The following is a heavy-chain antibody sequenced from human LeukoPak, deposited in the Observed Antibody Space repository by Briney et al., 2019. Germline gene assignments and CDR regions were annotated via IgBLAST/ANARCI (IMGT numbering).Heavy chain of an antibody. CDR1: GFTFSSYS. V-gene: IGHV3-21*01. CDR3: ARQTTANYYYYYGMDV. D-gene: IGHD4-17*01. J-gene: IGHJ6*02. CDR2: ISSSSSSYI. Sequence: GGSLRLSCAASGFTFSSYSMNWVRQAPGKGLEWVSSISSSSSSYIYYADSVKGRFTISRDNAKNSLYLQMNSLRAEDTAVYYCARQTTANYYYYYGMDVWGQGTTVTVSS.